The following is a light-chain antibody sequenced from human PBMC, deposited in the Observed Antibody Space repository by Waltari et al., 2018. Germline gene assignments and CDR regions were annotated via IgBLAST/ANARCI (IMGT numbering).Light chain of an antibody. CDR1: TSDVGGYNY. CDR2: EVS. Sequence: QSALTQPASVSGSPGQSITISCPGTTSDVGGYNYVSLYQQHPGKAPKLMIYEVSNRPSGVSNRFSGSKSGNTASLTISGLQAEDEADYYCSSYTSSSTLVFGGGTK. V-gene: IGLV2-14*01. CDR3: SSYTSSSTLV. J-gene: IGLJ2*01.